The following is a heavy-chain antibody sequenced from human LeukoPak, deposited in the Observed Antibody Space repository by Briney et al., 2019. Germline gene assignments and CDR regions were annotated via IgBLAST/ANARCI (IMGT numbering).Heavy chain of an antibody. CDR1: GFTFSSYA. J-gene: IGHJ4*02. CDR2: ISGSGGST. V-gene: IGHV3-23*01. Sequence: GGSLRLSCAASGFTFSSYAMSWVRQAPGKGLEWVSAISGSGGSTYYADSVKGRFTISRDNSKNTLYLQMNSLRAEDTAVYYCAKERESGGRYEGGLDYWGQGTLVTVSS. D-gene: IGHD6-19*01. CDR3: AKERESGGRYEGGLDY.